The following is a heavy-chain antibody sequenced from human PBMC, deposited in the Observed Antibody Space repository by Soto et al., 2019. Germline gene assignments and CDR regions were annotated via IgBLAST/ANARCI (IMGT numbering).Heavy chain of an antibody. V-gene: IGHV5-10-1*01. CDR1: GYSFTSYW. CDR3: ARLYYDFWSGSYYYYYGMDA. CDR2: IDPSDSYT. D-gene: IGHD3-3*01. J-gene: IGHJ6*02. Sequence: PGETLKIYCKGSGYSFTSYWISWVRQMPGKVLEWMGRIDPSDSYTNYSPSFQGHVTISADKSISTAYLQWSSLKASDTAMYYCARLYYDFWSGSYYYYYGMDAWGQGTTVTVSS.